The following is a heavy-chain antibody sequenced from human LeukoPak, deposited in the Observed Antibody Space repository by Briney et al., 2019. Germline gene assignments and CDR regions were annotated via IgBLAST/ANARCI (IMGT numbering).Heavy chain of an antibody. CDR3: ARAVGSSWLLGMDV. Sequence: ASVKVSCTASGYTFTSYAMHWVRQAPGQRLEWMGWINAYNGNTNYAQKLQGRVTMTTDTSTSTAYMELRSLRSDDTAVYYCARAVGSSWLLGMDVWGQGTTVTVSS. J-gene: IGHJ6*02. CDR2: INAYNGNT. D-gene: IGHD6-13*01. V-gene: IGHV1-18*01. CDR1: GYTFTSYA.